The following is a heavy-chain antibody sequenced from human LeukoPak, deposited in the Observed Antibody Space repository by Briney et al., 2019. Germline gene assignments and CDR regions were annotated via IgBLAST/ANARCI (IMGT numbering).Heavy chain of an antibody. CDR3: ARAYYYGSGSYPPGDYYYYMDV. CDR1: GGSISSYY. CDR2: IYYSVST. J-gene: IGHJ6*03. V-gene: IGHV4-59*01. D-gene: IGHD3-10*01. Sequence: PSETLSLTCTVSGGSISSYYWSWIRQPPGKGLEWIGYIYYSVSTNYNPSLKSRVTISVDTSKNQFSLKLSSVTAADTAVYYCARAYYYGSGSYPPGDYYYYMDVWGKGTTVTVSS.